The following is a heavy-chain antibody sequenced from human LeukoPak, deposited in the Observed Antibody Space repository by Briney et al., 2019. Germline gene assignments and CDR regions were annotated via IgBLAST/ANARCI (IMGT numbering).Heavy chain of an antibody. J-gene: IGHJ4*02. D-gene: IGHD3-3*01. V-gene: IGHV4-39*01. Sequence: SQTLSLTCTVSGGSINTGSYYWGWIRQPPGKGLEWIGSMYYSGSTYYNPSLKSRVTISVDTTNNQSSLKLSSVTAADTAVYYCARHTTIFGHFGYWGQGTLVTVSS. CDR1: GGSINTGSYY. CDR2: MYYSGST. CDR3: ARHTTIFGHFGY.